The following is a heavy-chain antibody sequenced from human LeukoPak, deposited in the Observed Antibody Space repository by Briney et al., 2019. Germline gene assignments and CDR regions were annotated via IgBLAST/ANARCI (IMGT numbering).Heavy chain of an antibody. J-gene: IGHJ4*02. V-gene: IGHV3-7*01. CDR3: ARDSDTAKGGFDY. CDR1: GFTFSHYY. D-gene: IGHD5-18*01. Sequence: GGSLRLSCAASGFTFSHYYMSWVRQAPGKGLEWVANIKQDGSEQFYLDSVKGRFTISRDNSKNTLYLQMNSLRAEDTAVYYCARDSDTAKGGFDYWGQGTLVTVSS. CDR2: IKQDGSEQ.